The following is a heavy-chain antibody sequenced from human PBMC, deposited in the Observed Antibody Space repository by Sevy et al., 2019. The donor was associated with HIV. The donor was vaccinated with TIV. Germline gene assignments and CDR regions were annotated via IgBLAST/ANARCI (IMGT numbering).Heavy chain of an antibody. CDR1: GGAISNYY. D-gene: IGHD3-16*01. CDR3: ARDGHITSFGDISHNWSDP. V-gene: IGHV4-4*07. J-gene: IGHJ5*02. Sequence: SETLSLTCTVSGGAISNYYWSWIRQPAGKGLEMIGRISARGSPNYNPSLKRRVTMSVDTSKNQFSLKLNSVTAADTAIYYCARDGHITSFGDISHNWSDPWGQGILVTVSS. CDR2: ISARGSP.